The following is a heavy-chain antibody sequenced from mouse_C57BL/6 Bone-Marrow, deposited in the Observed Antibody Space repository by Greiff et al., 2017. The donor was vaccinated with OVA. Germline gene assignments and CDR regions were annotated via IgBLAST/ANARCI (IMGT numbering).Heavy chain of an antibody. Sequence: QVQLKQSGAELARPGASVKLSCKASGYTFTSYGISWVKQRTGQGLEWIGEIYPRSGTTYYNEKFKGKATLTADKSSSTAYMELRSLTSEDSAVYFCASDGYYYFDYGGQGTTLTVSS. CDR1: GYTFTSYG. CDR3: ASDGYYYFDY. J-gene: IGHJ2*01. CDR2: IYPRSGTT. D-gene: IGHD2-3*01. V-gene: IGHV1-81*01.